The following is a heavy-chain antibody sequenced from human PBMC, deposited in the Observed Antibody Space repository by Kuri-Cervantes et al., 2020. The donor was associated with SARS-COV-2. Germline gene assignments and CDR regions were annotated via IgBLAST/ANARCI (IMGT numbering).Heavy chain of an antibody. CDR1: GGSFSGYY. Sequence: SQTLSLTCAVYGGSFSGYYWSWVRQPPGKGLEWIGYIYYSGSTNYNPSLKSRVTISVDTSKTQYSLKLSSVTAADTAVYDCARGPEWLRDMVWFAPWGQGTLVTVSS. J-gene: IGHJ5*02. CDR2: IYYSGST. D-gene: IGHD5-12*01. V-gene: IGHV4-59*08. CDR3: ARGPEWLRDMVWFAP.